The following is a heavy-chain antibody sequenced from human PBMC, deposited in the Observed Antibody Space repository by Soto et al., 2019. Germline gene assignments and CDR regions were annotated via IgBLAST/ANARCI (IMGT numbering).Heavy chain of an antibody. CDR2: IYPGDSDT. Sequence: GESLKISCKGSGYSFTSYWIGWVRQMPGKGLEWMGIIYPGDSDTRYSPSFQGQVTISADKSISTAYLQWSSLKASDTAMYYCERINHRRRWYRLALDIWGQGTMVTVSS. CDR3: ERINHRRRWYRLALDI. D-gene: IGHD6-13*01. CDR1: GYSFTSYW. J-gene: IGHJ3*02. V-gene: IGHV5-51*01.